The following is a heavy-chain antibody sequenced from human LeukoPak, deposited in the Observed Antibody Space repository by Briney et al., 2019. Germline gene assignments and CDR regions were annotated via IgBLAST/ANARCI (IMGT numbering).Heavy chain of an antibody. J-gene: IGHJ5*02. CDR2: IYTSGST. Sequence: SETLSLTSTVSGGSISSYYWSWIRQPAGKGLEWIGRIYTSGSTNYNPSLKSLVTMSVDTSKNQFALKLSSVTTADTAVYYCARDKAYYDSSGYLNWFDPWGQGTLVTVSS. CDR3: ARDKAYYDSSGYLNWFDP. V-gene: IGHV4-4*07. D-gene: IGHD3-22*01. CDR1: GGSISSYY.